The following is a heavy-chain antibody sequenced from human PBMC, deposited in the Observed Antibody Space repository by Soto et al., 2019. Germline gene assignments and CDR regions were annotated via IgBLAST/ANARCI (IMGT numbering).Heavy chain of an antibody. D-gene: IGHD1-26*01. J-gene: IGHJ4*02. CDR2: ASAYNRNT. Sequence: QVRLVQSGAEVKRPGASVRVSCKASGYTFTNYGITWVRQVPGQGLEWMGWASAYNRNTNYAQKFEDRVIMTTDTSTGTAHMALRSLRYDDTALYFCARERQWEPLLYWGQGTLVTVSS. CDR1: GYTFTNYG. CDR3: ARERQWEPLLY. V-gene: IGHV1-18*01.